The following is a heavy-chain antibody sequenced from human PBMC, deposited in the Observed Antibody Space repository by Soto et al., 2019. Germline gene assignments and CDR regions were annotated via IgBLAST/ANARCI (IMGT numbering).Heavy chain of an antibody. CDR2: IWYAGSNK. V-gene: IGHV3-33*01. CDR3: ARVEQQLVKAQGAFDI. J-gene: IGHJ3*02. Sequence: SLSLACAGSGFSLSKFAMVWVRQAPGKGREWVAGIWYAGSNKYYADSVKGRFTISRDNSKNTLYLQMNSLRAEDTAVYYCARVEQQLVKAQGAFDIWGQGTMVTVSS. CDR1: GFSLSKFA. D-gene: IGHD6-13*01.